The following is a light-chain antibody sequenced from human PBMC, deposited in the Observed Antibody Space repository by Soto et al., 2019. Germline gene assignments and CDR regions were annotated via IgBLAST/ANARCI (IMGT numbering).Light chain of an antibody. Sequence: DIQMTQSPYSLSASVGDRVTITCRASQSISSYLNWYQQKPGKAPKLLIYAASSFQSGVPSRFSGSGSGTDFTLTISSLQPEDFATYYCQQSYNTLPYTFGQGTKLESK. CDR1: QSISSY. CDR3: QQSYNTLPYT. CDR2: AAS. J-gene: IGKJ2*01. V-gene: IGKV1-39*01.